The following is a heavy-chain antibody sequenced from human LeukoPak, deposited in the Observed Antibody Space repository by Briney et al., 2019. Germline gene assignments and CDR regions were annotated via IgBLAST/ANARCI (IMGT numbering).Heavy chain of an antibody. D-gene: IGHD2-2*01. V-gene: IGHV3-30-3*01. CDR3: ARVPLCSSTNCYFDY. J-gene: IGHJ4*02. Sequence: PGGSLRLSCAASGFTFSSYGMHWVRQAPGKGLEWVAVISYDGSKKYYADSVKGRFTISRDNSKNTLYLQMDSLRAEDSAVFYCARVPLCSSTNCYFDYWGQGTLVTVSS. CDR1: GFTFSSYG. CDR2: ISYDGSKK.